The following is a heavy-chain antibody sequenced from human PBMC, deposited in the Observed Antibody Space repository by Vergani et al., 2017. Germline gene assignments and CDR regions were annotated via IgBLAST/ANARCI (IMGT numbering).Heavy chain of an antibody. Sequence: QVQLVESGGGVVQPGRSLRLSCAASGFTFSSYAMPWVRQAPGKGLEWVAVISYDGSNKYYADSVKGRFTISIDNSKNTLYLQMNSLRAEATAVYYCASDREVAEGELRSRAFDIWGQGTMVTVSS. V-gene: IGHV3-30-3*01. CDR3: ASDREVAEGELRSRAFDI. CDR2: ISYDGSNK. D-gene: IGHD1-26*01. CDR1: GFTFSSYA. J-gene: IGHJ3*02.